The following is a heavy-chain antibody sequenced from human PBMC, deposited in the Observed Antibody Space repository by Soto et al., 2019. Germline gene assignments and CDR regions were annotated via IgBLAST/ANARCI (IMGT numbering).Heavy chain of an antibody. D-gene: IGHD6-13*01. Sequence: ASVKVSCKASGFTFTSSAVQWVRQARGQRLEWIGWIVVGSGNTNYAQKFQERVTITRDMSTSTAYMELSSLRSEDTAVYYCAAAAAGTGWFDPWGQGTLVTVSS. V-gene: IGHV1-58*01. J-gene: IGHJ5*02. CDR3: AAAAAGTGWFDP. CDR2: IVVGSGNT. CDR1: GFTFTSSA.